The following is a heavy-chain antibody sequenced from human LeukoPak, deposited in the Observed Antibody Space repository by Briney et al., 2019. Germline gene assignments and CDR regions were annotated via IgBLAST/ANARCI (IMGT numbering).Heavy chain of an antibody. D-gene: IGHD3-22*01. J-gene: IGHJ4*02. Sequence: SVKVSCKASGGTFSSYAISWVRQAPGQGLEWMGGIIPIFGTANYAQKFQGRVTITTDESTSTAYMELSSLRSEDTAVYYCASYYDSSGAPFDYWGQGTLVTVTS. V-gene: IGHV1-69*05. CDR1: GGTFSSYA. CDR3: ASYYDSSGAPFDY. CDR2: IIPIFGTA.